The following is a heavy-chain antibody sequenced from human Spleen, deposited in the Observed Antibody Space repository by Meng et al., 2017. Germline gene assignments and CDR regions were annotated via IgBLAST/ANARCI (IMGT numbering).Heavy chain of an antibody. J-gene: IGHJ4*02. Sequence: ASVKVSCKASGYTFTGYYMHWVRQAPGQGLEWMGWINPNTGGTSYAQKFQGRVSMARDTSTGTVYMELSGLRSDDTAMYYCARDEDISAAGKLFGDYWGQGTLVTVSS. V-gene: IGHV1-2*02. CDR2: INPNTGGT. D-gene: IGHD6-25*01. CDR1: GYTFTGYY. CDR3: ARDEDISAAGKLFGDY.